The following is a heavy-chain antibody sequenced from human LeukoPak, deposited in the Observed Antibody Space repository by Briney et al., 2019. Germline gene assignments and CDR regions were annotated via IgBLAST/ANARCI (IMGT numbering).Heavy chain of an antibody. D-gene: IGHD2/OR15-2a*01. CDR3: ARDCSSTTCQGPVLDF. CDR2: IHPSGGNS. J-gene: IGHJ4*02. Sequence: ASVKVSCKASGYTFTGYRMHWVRQAPGQGLEWMGIIHPSGGNSRNTQNFQGRVTMTRDTSTSTVYLELSSLRSEDTAVYYCARDCSSTTCQGPVLDFWGQGTLVTVSS. V-gene: IGHV1-46*01. CDR1: GYTFTGYR.